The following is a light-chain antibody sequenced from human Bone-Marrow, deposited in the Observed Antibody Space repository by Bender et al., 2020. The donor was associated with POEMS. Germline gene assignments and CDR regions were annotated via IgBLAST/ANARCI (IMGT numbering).Light chain of an antibody. Sequence: SYVLTQPLSVSVAPGKTARIPCAGKNIGDTGVHWYQQKPGQSPVLVLYDDSDRPSSIPDRFSGTNSENTATLTISRVEAGDEADYYCQVWDSSSEHVVFGGGTTLTVL. CDR2: DDS. CDR3: QVWDSSSEHVV. CDR1: NIGDTG. V-gene: IGLV3-21*03. J-gene: IGLJ3*02.